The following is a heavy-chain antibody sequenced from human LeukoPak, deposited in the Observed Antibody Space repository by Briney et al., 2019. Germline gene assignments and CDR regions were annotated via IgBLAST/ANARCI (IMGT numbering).Heavy chain of an antibody. V-gene: IGHV1-18*01. Sequence: ASVNVSCKSSGYTLTSHGISWVRQAPGQGLEWMGWIGPYNGNTKYAQKFQGRVTVTTDTSTSTAYMELRSLRSDDTAVYFCARAVLGGPTVYYNYYHMDVWGKGTTVTVSS. CDR3: ARAVLGGPTVYYNYYHMDV. CDR1: GYTLTSHG. J-gene: IGHJ6*03. D-gene: IGHD1-26*01. CDR2: IGPYNGNT.